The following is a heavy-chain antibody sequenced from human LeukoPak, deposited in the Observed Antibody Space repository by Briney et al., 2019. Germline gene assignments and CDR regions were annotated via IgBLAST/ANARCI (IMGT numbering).Heavy chain of an antibody. CDR3: ARHHPPEYFDY. CDR2: IYYSGST. Sequence: SETLSLTCTVSGGSITSSSYYWGWIRQPPGKGLEWIGSIYYSGSTCYNRSVTSRLPISVDQYKNEFSLKLSSVTAADTAVYYCARHHPPEYFDYWGQGTLVTVSS. J-gene: IGHJ4*02. CDR1: GGSITSSSYY. V-gene: IGHV4-39*01.